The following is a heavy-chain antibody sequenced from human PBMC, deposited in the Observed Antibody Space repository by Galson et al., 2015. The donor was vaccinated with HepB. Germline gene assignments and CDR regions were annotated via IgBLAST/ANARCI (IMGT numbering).Heavy chain of an antibody. CDR1: GFTFTRST. V-gene: IGHV3-30-3*01. Sequence: SLRLSCAASGFTFTRSTMHWVRQAPGKGLEWVALITYNGINKYYADSVKSRFTVSRDNSKNTLHLQMNSLRPEDTAVYYCATEDPDAFDMWGQGTMVTVSS. CDR2: ITYNGINK. J-gene: IGHJ3*02. CDR3: ATEDPDAFDM.